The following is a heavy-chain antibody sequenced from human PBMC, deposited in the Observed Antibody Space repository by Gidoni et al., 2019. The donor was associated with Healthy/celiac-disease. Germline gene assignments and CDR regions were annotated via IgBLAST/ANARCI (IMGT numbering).Heavy chain of an antibody. J-gene: IGHJ6*02. CDR3: ARFMVRGVFPYYYYGMDV. V-gene: IGHV1-8*01. CDR2: MNPNSGNT. Sequence: QVQLVQSGAEVKKPGASVTVSCKASGYTFTSYDINWVRQATGPGLEWMGWMNPNSGNTGYAQKFQGRVTMTRNTSISTAYMELSSLRSEDTAVYYCARFMVRGVFPYYYYGMDVWGQGTTVTVSS. CDR1: GYTFTSYD. D-gene: IGHD3-10*01.